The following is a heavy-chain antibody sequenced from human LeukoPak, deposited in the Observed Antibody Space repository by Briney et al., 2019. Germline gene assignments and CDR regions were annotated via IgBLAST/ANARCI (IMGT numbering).Heavy chain of an antibody. J-gene: IGHJ4*02. Sequence: ASVKVSCTASGYTFTGYYMHWVRQAPGQGLEWMGWINPNSGGTNYAQKFQGRVTMTRDTSISTAYMELSRLRSDDTAVYYCARDVIAVGAHHFDYWGQGTLVTVSS. CDR2: INPNSGGT. CDR3: ARDVIAVGAHHFDY. V-gene: IGHV1-2*02. D-gene: IGHD1-26*01. CDR1: GYTFTGYY.